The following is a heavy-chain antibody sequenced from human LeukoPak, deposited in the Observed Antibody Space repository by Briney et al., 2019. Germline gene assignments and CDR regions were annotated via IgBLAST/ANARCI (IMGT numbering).Heavy chain of an antibody. D-gene: IGHD2-2*01. J-gene: IGHJ3*02. CDR3: ARVYCSSTSCWAFDI. V-gene: IGHV4-39*07. CDR1: GGSFSSYY. Sequence: PSETLSLTCAVYGGSFSSYYWGWIRQPPGKGLEWIGSIYYSGSTYYNPSLKSRVTISVDTSKNQFSLKLSSVTAADTAVYYCARVYCSSTSCWAFDIWGQGTMVTVSS. CDR2: IYYSGST.